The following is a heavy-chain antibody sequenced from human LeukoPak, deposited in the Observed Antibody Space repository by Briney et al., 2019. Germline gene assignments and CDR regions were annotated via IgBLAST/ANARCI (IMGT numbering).Heavy chain of an antibody. V-gene: IGHV4-59*01. Sequence: ASETLSLTCTVSGGSISSYYWSWIRQPPGKGLEWIGYIYYSGSTNYNPSLKSRVTISVDTSKNQFSLKLSSVTAADTAVYYCARVRRHYDILTGYFPGYFDYWGQGTLVTVSS. CDR2: IYYSGST. J-gene: IGHJ4*02. D-gene: IGHD3-9*01. CDR1: GGSISSYY. CDR3: ARVRRHYDILTGYFPGYFDY.